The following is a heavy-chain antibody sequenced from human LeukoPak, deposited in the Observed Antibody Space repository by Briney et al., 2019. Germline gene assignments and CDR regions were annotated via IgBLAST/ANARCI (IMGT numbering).Heavy chain of an antibody. V-gene: IGHV4-59*12. J-gene: IGHJ6*02. CDR2: IYYSGST. D-gene: IGHD2-2*01. Sequence: SETLSLTCTVSGGSISSYYWSWIRQPPGKGLEWIGYIYYSGSTNYNPSLKSRVTISVDTSKNQFSLKLSSVTVADTAVYYCARECGGTSCPYNNMDVWGQGTTVTVSS. CDR1: GGSISSYY. CDR3: ARECGGTSCPYNNMDV.